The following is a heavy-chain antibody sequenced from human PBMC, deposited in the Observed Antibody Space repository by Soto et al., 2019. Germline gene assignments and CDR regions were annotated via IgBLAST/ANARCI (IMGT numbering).Heavy chain of an antibody. J-gene: IGHJ6*04. Sequence: GGSLRLSCAASGFTFGDYAMHWVRQAPGKGLEWVSGISWNSGSKDYADSVKGRFTISRDNSKNTLYLQMNSPRAEDTAVYYCARDRGSPNLYGLDVWGKGTTVTVSS. CDR1: GFTFGDYA. CDR2: ISWNSGSK. D-gene: IGHD2-2*01. CDR3: ARDRGSPNLYGLDV. V-gene: IGHV3-9*01.